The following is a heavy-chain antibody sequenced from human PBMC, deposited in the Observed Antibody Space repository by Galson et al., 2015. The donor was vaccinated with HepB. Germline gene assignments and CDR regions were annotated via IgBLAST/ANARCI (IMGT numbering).Heavy chain of an antibody. Sequence: SLRLSCAASGFTFSSYGMHWVRQAPGKGLEWVAVISYDGSNKYYADSVKGRFTISRDNSKNTLYLQMNSLRAEDTAVYYCANANYDFWSGYYPAYYYYYGMDVWGQGTTVTVSS. J-gene: IGHJ6*02. CDR1: GFTFSSYG. D-gene: IGHD3-3*01. V-gene: IGHV3-30*18. CDR3: ANANYDFWSGYYPAYYYYYGMDV. CDR2: ISYDGSNK.